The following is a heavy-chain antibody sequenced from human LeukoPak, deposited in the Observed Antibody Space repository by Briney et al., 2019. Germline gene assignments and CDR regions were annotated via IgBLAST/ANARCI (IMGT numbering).Heavy chain of an antibody. D-gene: IGHD3-10*01. CDR2: ISGSGGST. V-gene: IGHV3-23*01. CDR3: AKSYYGSGSATHYYYYGMDV. CDR1: GFTFSSYA. J-gene: IGHJ6*02. Sequence: GGSLRLSCAASGFTFSSYAMSWVRQAPGKGLEWVPAISGSGGSTYYADSVKGRFTISRDNSKNTLYLQMNSLRAEDTAVYYCAKSYYGSGSATHYYYYGMDVWGQGTTVTVSS.